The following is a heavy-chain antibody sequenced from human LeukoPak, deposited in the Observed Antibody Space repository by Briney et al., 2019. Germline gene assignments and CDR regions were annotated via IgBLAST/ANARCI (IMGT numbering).Heavy chain of an antibody. CDR1: GFTFGDYA. CDR2: IRSKAYGGTT. D-gene: IGHD3-22*01. J-gene: IGHJ4*02. V-gene: IGHV3-49*04. Sequence: GGSLRLSCTASGFTFGDYAMSWVRQAPGKGLEWVGFIRSKAYGGTTEYAASVKGRFTISRDDSKSIAYLQMNSLKTEDTAVYYCTRGEEDHYDSSWALWDWGQGTLVTVSS. CDR3: TRGEEDHYDSSWALWD.